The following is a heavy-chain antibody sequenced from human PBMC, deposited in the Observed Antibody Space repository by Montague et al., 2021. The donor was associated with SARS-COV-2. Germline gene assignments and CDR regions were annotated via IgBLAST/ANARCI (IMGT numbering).Heavy chain of an antibody. Sequence: SETLSLTRAVHGTSFSGYYWNWIRQPPGKGLEWIGEINHGGSTKXNPSLKSRLTISADTSKNQFSLKLTSVAAADTAVYYCARLRDGVVPSPILGVGPYYSYYSMDVWGRGTTVTVSS. D-gene: IGHD2-15*01. J-gene: IGHJ6*03. V-gene: IGHV4-34*01. CDR2: INHGGST. CDR3: ARLRDGVVPSPILGVGPYYSYYSMDV. CDR1: GTSFSGYY.